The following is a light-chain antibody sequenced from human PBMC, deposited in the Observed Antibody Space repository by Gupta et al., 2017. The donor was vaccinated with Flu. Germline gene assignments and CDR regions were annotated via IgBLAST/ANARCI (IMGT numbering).Light chain of an antibody. CDR3: QQTYSMPPT. Sequence: DIQLTHSRSALSVSLGDRTSITCLASDDINTYLNWYQQKPGESPKLLVYSASTLQGGVPSRFSGSGSGTDFTLTIASVQPGDFATYYCQQTYSMPPTFGQGTKL. CDR2: SAS. V-gene: IGKV1-39*01. J-gene: IGKJ2*01. CDR1: DDINTY.